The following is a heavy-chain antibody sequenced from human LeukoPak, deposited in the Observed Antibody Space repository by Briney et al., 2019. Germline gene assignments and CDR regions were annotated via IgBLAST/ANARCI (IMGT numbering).Heavy chain of an antibody. J-gene: IGHJ3*02. CDR2: IYYSGST. Sequence: SETLSLTCTVSGGSISSSSYYWGWIRQPPGKGLEWIGSIYYSGSTYYNPSLKSRVTISVDTSKNQFSLKLSFVTAADTAVYYCARHGPRGLNDAFDIWGQGTMVAVSS. D-gene: IGHD3-16*01. CDR3: ARHGPRGLNDAFDI. CDR1: GGSISSSSYY. V-gene: IGHV4-39*01.